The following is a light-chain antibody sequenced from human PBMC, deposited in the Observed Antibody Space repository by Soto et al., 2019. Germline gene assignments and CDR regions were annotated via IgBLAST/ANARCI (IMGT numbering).Light chain of an antibody. J-gene: IGKJ4*01. CDR1: QKNSNNY. V-gene: IGKV3-11*01. CDR2: NAS. Sequence: TELTMTRGNQPLSPGESRSLSWRDHQKNSNNYLAWYQHKPGQAPRLLIYNASNRATGIPARFSGSGSGTDFTLTISSLEPEDVAVYFCQLRPGWPPALTSRGGTKVDIK. CDR3: QLRPGWPPALT.